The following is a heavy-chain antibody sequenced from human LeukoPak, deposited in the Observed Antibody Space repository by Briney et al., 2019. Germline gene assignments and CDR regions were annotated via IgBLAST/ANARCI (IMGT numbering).Heavy chain of an antibody. D-gene: IGHD1-26*01. Sequence: GGSLRLSCAASGFTFGTCSMNWVRQAPGKGLEWVSSISSGSSDIYYADSVKGRFTITRDNAKNSLYLQMNSLRAEDTAVYYCARGRDGSYFDYWGQGTLVTVSS. CDR2: ISSGSSDI. V-gene: IGHV3-21*01. J-gene: IGHJ4*02. CDR3: ARGRDGSYFDY. CDR1: GFTFGTCS.